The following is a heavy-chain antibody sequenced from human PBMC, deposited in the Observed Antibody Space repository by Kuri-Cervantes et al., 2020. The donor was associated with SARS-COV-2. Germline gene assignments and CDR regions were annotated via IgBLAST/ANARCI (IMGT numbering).Heavy chain of an antibody. D-gene: IGHD7-27*01. J-gene: IGHJ4*02. Sequence: SQTLSLTCAVYGGSFSGYFWSWIRQPPGKGLEWIGGINDSGRTNYNPSLKSRVTISVDTSKNQFSLKLSSVTAADTAVYYCARGTGDLDYWGQGTLVTVSS. CDR2: INDSGRT. CDR3: ARGTGDLDY. V-gene: IGHV4-34*01. CDR1: GGSFSGYF.